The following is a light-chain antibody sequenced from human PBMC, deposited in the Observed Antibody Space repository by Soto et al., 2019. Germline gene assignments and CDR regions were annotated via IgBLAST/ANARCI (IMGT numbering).Light chain of an antibody. J-gene: IGKJ3*01. CDR1: QSISSY. CDR3: QQCYSTLT. V-gene: IGKV1-39*01. Sequence: DIQMTQSPSSLSASVGDRVTITCRASQSISSYLNWYQQKPGKAPKLLIYAATSLQGGVPSRFSGSGSGTDFTLTISSLQPEDFATYDCQQCYSTLTFGPWTKVDIK. CDR2: AAT.